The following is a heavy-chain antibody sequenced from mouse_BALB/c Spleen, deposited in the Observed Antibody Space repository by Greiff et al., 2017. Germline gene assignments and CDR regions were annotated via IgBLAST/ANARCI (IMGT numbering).Heavy chain of an antibody. CDR2: IRNKANGYTT. Sequence: EVMLVESGGGLVQPGGSLRLSCATSGFTFTDYYMSWVRQPPGKALEWLGFIRNKANGYTTEYSASVKGRFTISRDNSQSILYLQMNTLRAEDSATYYCARDYYGSSYGYFDVWGAGTTDTVSS. V-gene: IGHV7-3*02. CDR1: GFTFTDYY. CDR3: ARDYYGSSYGYFDV. J-gene: IGHJ1*01. D-gene: IGHD1-1*01.